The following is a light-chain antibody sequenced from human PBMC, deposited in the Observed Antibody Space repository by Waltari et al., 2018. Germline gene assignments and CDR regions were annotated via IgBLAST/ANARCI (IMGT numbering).Light chain of an antibody. Sequence: DIQMTQSPSSLSASVGDRVTITCRASQSISSYLNWYQQKPGKAPKLLIYAASSLQSGVPSRFRGSGSETDFTLTISSLQPEYFATYYCQQSYSTPRAFGQGTKLEIK. J-gene: IGKJ2*01. V-gene: IGKV1-39*01. CDR2: AAS. CDR1: QSISSY. CDR3: QQSYSTPRA.